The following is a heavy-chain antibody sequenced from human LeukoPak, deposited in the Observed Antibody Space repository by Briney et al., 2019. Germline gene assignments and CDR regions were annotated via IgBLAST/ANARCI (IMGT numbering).Heavy chain of an antibody. CDR2: ISSSGSTI. J-gene: IGHJ6*03. V-gene: IGHV3-11*04. D-gene: IGHD2-8*02. CDR1: GFTLSDYY. CDR3: AKDRTSGPSYWYYMDV. Sequence: GRSLRLSCAASGFTLSDYYMSWIRQPPGKGLAWVSYISSSGSTIYYADSVKGRFTISRDNAKNSLYLQMNSLRAEDTAVYYCAKDRTSGPSYWYYMDVWGKGTTVTVSS.